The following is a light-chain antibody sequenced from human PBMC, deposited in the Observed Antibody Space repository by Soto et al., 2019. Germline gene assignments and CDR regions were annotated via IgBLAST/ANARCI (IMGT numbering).Light chain of an antibody. CDR1: QDISNT. CDR2: DAS. Sequence: AIQLTQSPSSLSASVGDSVTITCRATQDISNTLAWYQHKPGRRPTLLIFDASNLESGVPSRFTGSGSGTHFTLTISSLHPEDFATYICQQCKGYPITFGQGTRVEV. J-gene: IGKJ5*01. CDR3: QQCKGYPIT. V-gene: IGKV1-13*02.